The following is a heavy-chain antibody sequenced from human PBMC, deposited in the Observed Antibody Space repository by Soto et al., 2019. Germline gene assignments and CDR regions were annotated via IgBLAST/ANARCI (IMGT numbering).Heavy chain of an antibody. Sequence: QVHLVESGGGVVQPGKSLRLSCTASGLTFSSYADHWVRQAPGKGLEWVSVISGDGGNKYFAESVRGRFLISRDNSKNTVYLQMNSLRHEDTAAYFCARRLTSTVSALGYWGQGTLVTVSS. CDR1: GLTFSSYA. D-gene: IGHD6-19*01. CDR2: ISGDGGNK. J-gene: IGHJ4*02. V-gene: IGHV3-30-3*01. CDR3: ARRLTSTVSALGY.